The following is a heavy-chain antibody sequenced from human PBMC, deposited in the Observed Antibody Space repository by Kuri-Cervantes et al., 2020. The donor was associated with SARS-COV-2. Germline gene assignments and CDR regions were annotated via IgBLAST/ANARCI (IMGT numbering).Heavy chain of an antibody. CDR2: INHSGST. CDR1: GGSFSGYY. J-gene: IGHJ4*02. D-gene: IGHD6-19*01. CDR3: ARHSRLVDFDY. Sequence: ESLKISCAVYGGSFSGYYWSWIRQPPGKGLEWIGEINHSGSTNYNPSLKSRVTISVDTSKNQFSLKLSSVTAADTAVYYCARHSRLVDFDYWGQGTLVTVSS. V-gene: IGHV4-34*01.